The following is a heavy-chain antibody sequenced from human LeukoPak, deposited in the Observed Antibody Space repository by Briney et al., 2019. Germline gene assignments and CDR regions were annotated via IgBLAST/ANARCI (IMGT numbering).Heavy chain of an antibody. V-gene: IGHV4-31*03. D-gene: IGHD6-19*01. J-gene: IGHJ3*02. CDR3: ARGGHGGIAVAEVAFDI. Sequence: SETLSLTCTVSGGSISSGGYYWSWIRQHPGKGLEWIGCIYYSGSTYYNPSLKSRVTISVDTSKNQFSLKLSSVTAADTAVYYCARGGHGGIAVAEVAFDIWGQGTMVTVSS. CDR1: GGSISSGGYY. CDR2: IYYSGST.